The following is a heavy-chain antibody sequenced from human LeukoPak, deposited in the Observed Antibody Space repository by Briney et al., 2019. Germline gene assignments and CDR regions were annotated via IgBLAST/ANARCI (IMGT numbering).Heavy chain of an antibody. J-gene: IGHJ6*03. CDR2: IKQDGSEK. CDR3: AKDIRAYYYYYYMDV. CDR1: GFTFSSYW. D-gene: IGHD2-2*02. Sequence: GGSLRLSCAASGFTFSSYWMSWVRQAPGKGLEWVANIKQDGSEKYYVDSVKGRFTISRDNAKNSLYLQMNGLRAEDMALYYCAKDIRAYYYYYYMDVWGKGTTVTVSS. V-gene: IGHV3-7*03.